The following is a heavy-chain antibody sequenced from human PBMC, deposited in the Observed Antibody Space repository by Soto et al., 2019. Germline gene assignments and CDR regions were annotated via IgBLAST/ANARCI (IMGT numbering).Heavy chain of an antibody. CDR1: GYTFTSYG. D-gene: IGHD3-3*01. Sequence: ASVKVSCKASGYTFTSYGISWVRQAPGQGLEWMGWISAYNGNTNYAQKLQGRVTMTTDTSTSTAYMELRSLRSDDTAVYYCARVPPWGVVHYYYYYMDVWGKGTTVTVS. V-gene: IGHV1-18*01. J-gene: IGHJ6*03. CDR2: ISAYNGNT. CDR3: ARVPPWGVVHYYYYYMDV.